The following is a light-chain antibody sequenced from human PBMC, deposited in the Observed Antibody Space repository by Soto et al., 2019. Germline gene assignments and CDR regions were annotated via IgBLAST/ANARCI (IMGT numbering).Light chain of an antibody. J-gene: IGKJ2*01. V-gene: IGKV1-33*01. Sequence: DIQMTQSPSSLSASLGDRVTITCQASQDIGNRLNWYQQKPEKVPELLIYDASNLQTGVPSRFIGSGSGTDFTFTISSLQPEDFATYHCQQYHSLPYTFGQGTKLEIK. CDR2: DAS. CDR1: QDIGNR. CDR3: QQYHSLPYT.